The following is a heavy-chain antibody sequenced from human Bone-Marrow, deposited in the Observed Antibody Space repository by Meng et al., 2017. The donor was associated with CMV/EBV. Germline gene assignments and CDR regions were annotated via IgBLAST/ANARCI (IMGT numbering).Heavy chain of an antibody. D-gene: IGHD4-11*01. Sequence: GGSLRLSCAASGFTFSNAWMSWVRQAPGKGLEWVAVIAYDGSNKYYADSVKGRFTIARDNSKNTLYLQMNSLRAEDTAVYYCARAPSWGRKRSNYDGYDYGMDVWGQGTTVTVSS. J-gene: IGHJ6*02. CDR2: IAYDGSNK. CDR3: ARAPSWGRKRSNYDGYDYGMDV. V-gene: IGHV3-30*03. CDR1: GFTFSNAW.